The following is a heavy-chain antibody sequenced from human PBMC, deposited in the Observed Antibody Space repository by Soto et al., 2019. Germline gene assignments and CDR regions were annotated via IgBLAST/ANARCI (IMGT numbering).Heavy chain of an antibody. Sequence: GESLKISCKGSGYSFTSYWIGWVRQMPGKVLEWMGIIYPGYSDTRYSQSFKGQVTISADKSISTAYLQWSSLKASDPAMYYCARQVGATNYYYYYGMDVWGQGTTVTVYS. CDR1: GYSFTSYW. J-gene: IGHJ6*02. CDR2: IYPGYSDT. D-gene: IGHD1-26*01. CDR3: ARQVGATNYYYYYGMDV. V-gene: IGHV5-51*01.